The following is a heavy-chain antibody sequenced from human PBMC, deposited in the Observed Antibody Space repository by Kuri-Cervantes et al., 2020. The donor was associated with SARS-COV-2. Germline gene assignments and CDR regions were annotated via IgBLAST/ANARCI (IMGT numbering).Heavy chain of an antibody. CDR3: ARDRRRDDFWSGYSIKFKYYYYGMDV. J-gene: IGHJ6*02. V-gene: IGHV3-21*01. D-gene: IGHD3-3*01. CDR2: ISGSGGST. Sequence: GESLKISCAASEFTFTKCRMKCVRQAPGKGLEWVSAISGSGGSTYYADSVKGRFTISRDNAKNSLYLQMNSLRAEDTAVYYCARDRRRDDFWSGYSIKFKYYYYGMDVWGQGTTVTVSS. CDR1: EFTFTKCR.